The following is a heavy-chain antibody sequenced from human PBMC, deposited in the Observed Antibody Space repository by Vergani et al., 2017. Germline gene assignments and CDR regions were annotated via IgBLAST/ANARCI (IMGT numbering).Heavy chain of an antibody. Sequence: QVQLQESGPGLVKPSQTLSLTCTVSGVSIRSGSHYWSWIRQPAGKGLEWIGRIFHSGSTDYNPSLRGRVSMSTDMSKNQFSLKLPSVRGADTAVYFCAGDRDGRGVIVYDSFDHWGPGAMVTVSS. CDR2: IFHSGST. CDR1: GVSIRSGSHY. J-gene: IGHJ3*01. D-gene: IGHD5/OR15-5a*01. CDR3: AGDRDGRGVIVYDSFDH. V-gene: IGHV4-61*02.